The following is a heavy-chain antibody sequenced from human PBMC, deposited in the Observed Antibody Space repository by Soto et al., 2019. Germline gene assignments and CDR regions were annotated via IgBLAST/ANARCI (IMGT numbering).Heavy chain of an antibody. J-gene: IGHJ5*02. D-gene: IGHD6-6*01. V-gene: IGHV1-3*01. CDR2: LNAGNGNT. CDR3: ARDVEYRLFDP. Sequence: ASVKVSCKASGYTFTSYAMPWVRPAPLQRLEWMVWLNAGNGNTKYSQKFQGRVTITRDTSASTAYMELSSLRSEDTAVYYCARDVEYRLFDPWGQGTLVTVSS. CDR1: GYTFTSYA.